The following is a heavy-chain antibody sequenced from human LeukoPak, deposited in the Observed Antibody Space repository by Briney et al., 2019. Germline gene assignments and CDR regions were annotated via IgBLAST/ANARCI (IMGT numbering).Heavy chain of an antibody. CDR2: IYYSGST. Sequence: SETLSLTCTVSGGSISSHYWSWIRQPPGKGLEWIGYIYYSGSTNYNPSLKSRVTISVDTSKNQFSLKLSSVTAADTAVYYCAREHGGNGVDYWGQGTLVTVSS. V-gene: IGHV4-59*11. CDR1: GGSISSHY. J-gene: IGHJ4*02. CDR3: AREHGGNGVDY. D-gene: IGHD4-23*01.